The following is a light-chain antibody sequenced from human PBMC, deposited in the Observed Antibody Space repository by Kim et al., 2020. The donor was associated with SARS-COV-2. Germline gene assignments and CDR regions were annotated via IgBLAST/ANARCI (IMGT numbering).Light chain of an antibody. Sequence: PGQTARITCSGDVLAKKYARWFQQKPGQAPVLVIYKDSERPSGIPERFSGSSSGTTVTLTISGAQVEDEADYYCYSAADNNLDVVFGGGTQLTVL. CDR1: VLAKKY. CDR2: KDS. V-gene: IGLV3-27*01. CDR3: YSAADNNLDVV. J-gene: IGLJ2*01.